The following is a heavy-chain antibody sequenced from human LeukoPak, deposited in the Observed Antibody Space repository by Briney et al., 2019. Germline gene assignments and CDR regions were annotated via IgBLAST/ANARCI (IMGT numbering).Heavy chain of an antibody. Sequence: PGRSLRLSCAASGFTFSSYAMHWVRQAPGKGLEWVSSISSSSSYIYYADSVKGRFTISRDNAKNSLYLQMNSLRAEDTAVYYCARDLGGEYYYYGMDVWGQGTTVTVSS. D-gene: IGHD2-15*01. V-gene: IGHV3-21*01. CDR3: ARDLGGEYYYYGMDV. CDR1: GFTFSSYA. CDR2: ISSSSSYI. J-gene: IGHJ6*02.